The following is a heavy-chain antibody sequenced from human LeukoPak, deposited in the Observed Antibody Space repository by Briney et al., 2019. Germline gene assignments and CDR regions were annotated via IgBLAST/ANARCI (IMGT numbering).Heavy chain of an antibody. J-gene: IGHJ4*02. CDR3: AKDRALYGSGSYVDY. D-gene: IGHD3-10*01. V-gene: IGHV3-30*18. CDR2: ISYDGSNK. Sequence: GGSLRLSCAASGFTFSSYGMHWVRQAPGKGLEWVAVISYDGSNKYYADSVKGRFTISRDNSKNTLYLQVNSLRAEDTAVYYCAKDRALYGSGSYVDYWGQGTLVTVSS. CDR1: GFTFSSYG.